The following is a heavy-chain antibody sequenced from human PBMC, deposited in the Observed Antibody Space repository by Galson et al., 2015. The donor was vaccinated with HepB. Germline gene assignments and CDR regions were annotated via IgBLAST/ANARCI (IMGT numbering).Heavy chain of an antibody. V-gene: IGHV3-23*01. CDR3: ATARDDFLSGYWFDS. Sequence: SLRLSCAASGFTFSRYAMNWVRQAPGRGLERISSITGPGGGTYSADSVKGRFTISRDNSRNTLFLHIDSLRAEDTAVYYCATARDDFLSGYWFDSWGQGTLVTVSS. D-gene: IGHD3-3*01. CDR2: ITGPGGGT. J-gene: IGHJ5*01. CDR1: GFTFSRYA.